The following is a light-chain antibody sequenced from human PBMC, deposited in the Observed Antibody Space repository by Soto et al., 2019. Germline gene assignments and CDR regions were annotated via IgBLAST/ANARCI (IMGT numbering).Light chain of an antibody. Sequence: DIQMTQSPSTLSASVGDRVTITCRARLNINRWLAWYQQRPGKAPNLLIHKASTLEVGVPSRFSGSASGTEFTLTISSLQPDDFAVYFCLQYNVYPLSFGGGTKVEIK. V-gene: IGKV1-5*03. CDR1: LNINRW. CDR2: KAS. J-gene: IGKJ4*01. CDR3: LQYNVYPLS.